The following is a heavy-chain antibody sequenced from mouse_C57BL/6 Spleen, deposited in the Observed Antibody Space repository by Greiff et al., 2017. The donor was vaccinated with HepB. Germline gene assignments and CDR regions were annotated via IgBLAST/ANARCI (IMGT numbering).Heavy chain of an antibody. CDR1: GFTFSSYA. Sequence: VRVVESGGGLVKPGGSLKLSCAASGFTFSSYAMSWVRQTPEKRLEWVATISDGGSYTYYPDNVKGRFTISRDNAKNNLYLQMSHLKSEDTAMYYCARMGGAYWGQGTTLTVSS. V-gene: IGHV5-4*03. CDR3: ARMGGAY. J-gene: IGHJ2*01. CDR2: ISDGGSYT.